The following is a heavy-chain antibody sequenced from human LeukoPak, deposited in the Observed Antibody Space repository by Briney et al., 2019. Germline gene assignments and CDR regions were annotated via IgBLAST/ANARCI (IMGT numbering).Heavy chain of an antibody. CDR2: IVVGSGNT. CDR3: AAVTNYYDSSGYAFDI. CDR1: GFTFTSSA. V-gene: IGHV1-58*02. D-gene: IGHD3-22*01. Sequence: ASVKVSCKASGFTFTSSAMQWVRQARGQRLEWIGWIVVGSGNTNYAQKFQERVTITRDISTSTAYMELSSLRSEDTAVYYCAAVTNYYDSSGYAFDIWGQGTMVTVSS. J-gene: IGHJ3*02.